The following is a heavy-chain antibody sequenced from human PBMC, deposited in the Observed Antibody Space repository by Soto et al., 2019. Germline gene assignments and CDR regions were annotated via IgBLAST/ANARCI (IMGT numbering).Heavy chain of an antibody. CDR2: IYYSGST. CDR1: GGSISSGDYY. D-gene: IGHD3-9*01. V-gene: IGHV4-30-4*01. CDR3: ARAPSHPNYDILTGYGYYFDF. J-gene: IGHJ4*02. Sequence: PSETLYLTCTVSGGSISSGDYYWSWIRQPPGKGLEWLGYIYYSGSTYYNPSLKSRVTISVDTSKNQFSLKLSSVTAADTAVYYCARAPSHPNYDILTGYGYYFDFWGQGTLVTVSS.